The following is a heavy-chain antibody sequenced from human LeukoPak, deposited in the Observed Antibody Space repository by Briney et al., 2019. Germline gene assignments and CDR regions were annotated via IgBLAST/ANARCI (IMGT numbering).Heavy chain of an antibody. J-gene: IGHJ4*02. CDR1: GITLSNYG. Sequence: QSGGSLRLSCAVSGITLSNYGMSWVHQAPGKGLEWVAGISDSGGSTNYADSVKGRFTISRDNPKNTLYLQMNSLRAEDTAVYFCAKRGVVIRVILVGFHKEAYYFDSWGQGALVTVSS. V-gene: IGHV3-23*01. CDR2: ISDSGGST. CDR3: AKRGVVIRVILVGFHKEAYYFDS. D-gene: IGHD3-22*01.